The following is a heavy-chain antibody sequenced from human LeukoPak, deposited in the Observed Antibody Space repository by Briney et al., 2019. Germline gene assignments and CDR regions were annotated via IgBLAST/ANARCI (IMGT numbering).Heavy chain of an antibody. CDR1: GYTFTTSG. V-gene: IGHV1-18*01. Sequence: ASVKVSCKASGYTFTTSGISWVRQAPGQGLEWMGWISTYSGDTDYAQNLQGRVTVTTDTSTSTAYMELRSLRSDDTAVYYCARVPRWMIVGATRTYYFDYWGQGTLVTVSS. J-gene: IGHJ4*02. CDR2: ISTYSGDT. D-gene: IGHD1-26*01. CDR3: ARVPRWMIVGATRTYYFDY.